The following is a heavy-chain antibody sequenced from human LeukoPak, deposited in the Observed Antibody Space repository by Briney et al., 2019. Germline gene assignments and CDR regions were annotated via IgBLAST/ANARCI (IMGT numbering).Heavy chain of an antibody. Sequence: PSQTLSLTCTVSGGSISSGGYYWSWIRQHPRKGLEWIGYISYSGSTYYNPSLKSRVTISVDTSKNQFSLKLSSVTAADTAVYYCARGRYDILTGYYKPDSVGFDYWGQGTLVTVSS. D-gene: IGHD3-9*01. CDR2: ISYSGST. J-gene: IGHJ4*02. V-gene: IGHV4-31*03. CDR1: GGSISSGGYY. CDR3: ARGRYDILTGYYKPDSVGFDY.